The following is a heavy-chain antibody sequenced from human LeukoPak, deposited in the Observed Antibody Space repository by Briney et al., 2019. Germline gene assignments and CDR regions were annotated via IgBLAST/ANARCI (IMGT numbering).Heavy chain of an antibody. CDR2: ISSSGSTI. V-gene: IGHV3-48*03. J-gene: IGHJ4*02. CDR3: ARIGSDNWNDRGSDY. D-gene: IGHD1-20*01. CDR1: GFTFSSYG. Sequence: GGSLRLSCAASGFTFSSYGMNWVRQAPGKGLEWVSYISSSGSTIYYADSVKGRFTISRDNAKNSPYLQMNSLRAEDTAVYYCARIGSDNWNDRGSDYWGQGTLVTVSS.